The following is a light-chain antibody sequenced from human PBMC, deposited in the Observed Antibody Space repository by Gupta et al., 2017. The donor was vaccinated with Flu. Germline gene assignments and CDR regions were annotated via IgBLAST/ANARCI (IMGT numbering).Light chain of an antibody. CDR1: QGIRNA. CDR2: GAT. V-gene: IGKV1-17*01. Sequence: DIQMTQSPSSLSASVGDRVTITCRASQGIRNALAWYQQKSGKAPKRLIYGATSLQSGVPSRFSGSGSGTEFTLTISSLQPEDFATYYYLHHDSYPLSFGGGTKVEIK. J-gene: IGKJ4*01. CDR3: LHHDSYPLS.